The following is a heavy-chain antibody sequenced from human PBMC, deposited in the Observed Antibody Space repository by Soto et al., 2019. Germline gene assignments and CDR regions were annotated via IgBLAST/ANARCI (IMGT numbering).Heavy chain of an antibody. CDR2: IYHSGST. J-gene: IGHJ6*02. CDR1: GGSISSGGYS. V-gene: IGHV4-30-2*01. CDR3: ARANSNYYYYYYGMDV. Sequence: SETLSLTCAVSGGSISSGGYSWSWIRQPPGKGLEWIGYIYHSGSTYYNPSLKSRVTISVDRSKNQFSLKLSSVTAADTAVYYCARANSNYYYYYYGMDVWGQGTTVTVSS. D-gene: IGHD4-4*01.